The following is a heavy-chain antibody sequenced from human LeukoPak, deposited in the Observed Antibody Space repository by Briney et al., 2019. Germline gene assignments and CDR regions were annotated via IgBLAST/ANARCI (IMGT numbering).Heavy chain of an antibody. CDR3: ARHFMVRGVINGMDV. CDR2: IYYSGST. Sequence: SETLSLTCTVSGGSLSSYYWSWIRQPPGKGLEWIGYIYYSGSTNYNPSLKSRVTISVDTSKNQFSLKLSSVTAADTAVYYCARHFMVRGVINGMDVWGQGTTVTVSS. D-gene: IGHD3-10*01. V-gene: IGHV4-59*08. J-gene: IGHJ6*02. CDR1: GGSLSSYY.